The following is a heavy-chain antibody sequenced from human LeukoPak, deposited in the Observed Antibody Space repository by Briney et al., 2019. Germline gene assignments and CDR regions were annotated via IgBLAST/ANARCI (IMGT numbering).Heavy chain of an antibody. CDR2: LSYNGGGS. Sequence: GGSLRLSCAASGFTFSSYAMSWVRQAPGRGLEWVSSLSYNGGGSYYADSAKGRFTISRDNSKNTLHLQMNSLRAEDTAVYYCAKRDTSGFYYFDYWGQGTLVTVSS. CDR1: GFTFSSYA. J-gene: IGHJ4*02. CDR3: AKRDTSGFYYFDY. D-gene: IGHD6-19*01. V-gene: IGHV3-23*01.